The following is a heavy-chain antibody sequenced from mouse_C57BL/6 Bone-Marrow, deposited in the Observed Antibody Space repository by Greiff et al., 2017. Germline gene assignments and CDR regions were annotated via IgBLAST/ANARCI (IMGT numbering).Heavy chain of an antibody. J-gene: IGHJ4*01. CDR2: ISNLAYSI. CDR1: GFTFSDYG. D-gene: IGHD1-1*01. Sequence: DVMLVESGGGLVQPGGSLKLSCAASGFTFSDYGMAWVRQAPRKGPEWVAFISNLAYSIYYADTVTGRFTISRENAKNTLYLEMSSLRSEDTAMYYCARRPPYGPYAMDYWGQGTSVTVSS. V-gene: IGHV5-15*04. CDR3: ARRPPYGPYAMDY.